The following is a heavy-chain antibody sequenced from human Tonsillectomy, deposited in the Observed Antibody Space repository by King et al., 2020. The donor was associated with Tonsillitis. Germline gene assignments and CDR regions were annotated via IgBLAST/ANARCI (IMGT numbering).Heavy chain of an antibody. Sequence: VQLVESGGGLVKPGGSLRLSCAASGFTFTNAWMSWVRQAPGKGLEWVGRIKSKTDPGTTDYAAPVKGRFTISRDDSKNTLYLQMNSLKTEDTAVYYYTTEVWFGELLRDYWGQGTLVTVSS. V-gene: IGHV3-15*01. CDR1: GFTFTNAW. D-gene: IGHD3-10*01. CDR3: TTEVWFGELLRDY. J-gene: IGHJ4*02. CDR2: IKSKTDPGTT.